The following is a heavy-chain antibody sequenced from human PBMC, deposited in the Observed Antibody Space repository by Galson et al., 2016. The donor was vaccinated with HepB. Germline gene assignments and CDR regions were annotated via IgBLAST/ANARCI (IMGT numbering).Heavy chain of an antibody. J-gene: IGHJ5*01. CDR2: IDWDNDK. CDR3: ARIRGFFDDSGFYPSGFDS. Sequence: PALVKPTQTLTLTCSLSGFSLNTRGMCVTWIRQPSGKALEWLARIDWDNDKYYNPSLKTRLTISKDTSKTQVVLKMTDMGPVDTGTYFCARIRGFFDDSGFYPSGFDSWGQGTPVTVSA. CDR1: GFSLNTRGMC. D-gene: IGHD5-12*01. V-gene: IGHV2-70*11.